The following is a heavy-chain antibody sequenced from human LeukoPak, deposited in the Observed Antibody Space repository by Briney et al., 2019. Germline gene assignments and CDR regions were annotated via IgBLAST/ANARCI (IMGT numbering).Heavy chain of an antibody. CDR3: AREAVATTFDY. J-gene: IGHJ4*02. V-gene: IGHV3-7*01. D-gene: IGHD6-19*01. CDR2: IKQDGSEK. Sequence: AGGSLRLSCAASGFTFSSYAMSWVRQAPGKGLEWVANIKQDGSEKYYVDSVKGRFTISRDNAKNSLYLQMNSLRAEDTAVYYCAREAVATTFDYWGQGTLVTVSS. CDR1: GFTFSSYA.